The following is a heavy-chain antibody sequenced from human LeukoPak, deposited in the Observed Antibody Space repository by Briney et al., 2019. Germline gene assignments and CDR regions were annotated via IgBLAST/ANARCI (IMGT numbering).Heavy chain of an antibody. V-gene: IGHV3-30*01. Sequence: GRSLRLSCAASVFTFSSYAMHWVRQAPGKGLEWVAVISDDGSKKYYADSGKGRFTISRDNSKNTLYLQMNSLRAEDTDVYYCAREVYRGYDFQVWFDPWGQGTLVTVSS. CDR2: ISDDGSKK. CDR1: VFTFSSYA. CDR3: AREVYRGYDFQVWFDP. D-gene: IGHD5-12*01. J-gene: IGHJ5*02.